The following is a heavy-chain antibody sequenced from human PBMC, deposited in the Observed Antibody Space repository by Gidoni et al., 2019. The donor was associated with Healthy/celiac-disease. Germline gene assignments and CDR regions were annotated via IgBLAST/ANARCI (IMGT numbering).Heavy chain of an antibody. CDR3: ASEVEVRFVEWVGLFDY. J-gene: IGHJ4*02. D-gene: IGHD3-3*01. CDR1: GYTFTSYY. CDR2: INPSGGSK. V-gene: IGHV1-46*01. Sequence: QVQLVQSGAEVKKPGASMKVSCKASGYTFTSYYMHWVRQAPGQGLEWMGIINPSGGSKSYAQKFQGRVTMTRDTSTSTVYMELSSLRSEETAVYDCASEVEVRFVEWVGLFDYWGQGTLVTVSS.